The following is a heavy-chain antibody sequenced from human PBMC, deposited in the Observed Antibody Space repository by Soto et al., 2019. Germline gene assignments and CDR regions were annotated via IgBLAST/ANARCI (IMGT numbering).Heavy chain of an antibody. V-gene: IGHV2-5*02. D-gene: IGHD3-10*01. CDR1: GFSLSTREVG. Sequence: SGPTLVNPTQTLTLTCTFSGFSLSTREVGVGWIRQPPGKAPEWLALIYWDDDKRYRPSLKSRLTIVKDTSKNLVILIMTNMDPEDTATYYCAHRAYYYGSGSYYTHWGQGILVTVSS. CDR3: AHRAYYYGSGSYYTH. CDR2: IYWDDDK. J-gene: IGHJ4*02.